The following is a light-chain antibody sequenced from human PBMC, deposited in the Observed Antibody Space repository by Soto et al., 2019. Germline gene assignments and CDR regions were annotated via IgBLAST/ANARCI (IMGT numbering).Light chain of an antibody. CDR1: QSVSSY. CDR3: KQRSNWPPWT. Sequence: EIVLTQSPATLSLSPGERATLSCRASQSVSSYLAWYQQKPGQAPSLLIYDASNRATGIPARFSGSGSGTDFTLTISGLEPKDFAVYYVKQRSNWPPWTFGQGTKVKIK. CDR2: DAS. J-gene: IGKJ1*01. V-gene: IGKV3-11*01.